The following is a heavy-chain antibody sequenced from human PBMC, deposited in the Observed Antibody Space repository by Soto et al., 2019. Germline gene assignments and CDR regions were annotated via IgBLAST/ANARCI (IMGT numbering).Heavy chain of an antibody. V-gene: IGHV4-4*02. CDR3: ARLEGLATISYYFDF. D-gene: IGHD3-9*01. CDR1: GGSISNINW. J-gene: IGHJ4*02. Sequence: SETLSLTCAVSGGSISNINWWSWVRQPPGKGLEWIGEIYHSGSTNYNPSLKSRVTISVDKSKNQFSLKLSSVTAADSAVYFCARLEGLATISYYFDFWGQGVQVTVSS. CDR2: IYHSGST.